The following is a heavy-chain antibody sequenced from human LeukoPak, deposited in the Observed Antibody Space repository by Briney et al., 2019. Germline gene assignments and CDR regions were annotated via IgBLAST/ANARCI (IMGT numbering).Heavy chain of an antibody. Sequence: ASVKVSCKASGYTFTSYDINWVRQATGQGLEWMGWMNPNSGNTGYAQKFQGRVTMTRNTSISTAYMELRSLRSEDTAVYYCARGNPFLFGSRGPMADVWGQGTTVTVSS. CDR3: ARGNPFLFGSRGPMADV. CDR1: GYTFTSYD. V-gene: IGHV1-8*01. J-gene: IGHJ6*02. D-gene: IGHD3-10*01. CDR2: MNPNSGNT.